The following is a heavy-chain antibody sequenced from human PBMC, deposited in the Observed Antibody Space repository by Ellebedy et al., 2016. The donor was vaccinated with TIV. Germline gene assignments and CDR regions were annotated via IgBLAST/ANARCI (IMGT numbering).Heavy chain of an antibody. CDR1: GFTFSSYA. J-gene: IGHJ4*02. D-gene: IGHD1-14*01. CDR3: ARDKANRYLDH. CDR2: ITASSSHM. V-gene: IGHV3-23*01. Sequence: PGGSLRLSCAASGFTFSSYAMSWVRQAPGKGLEWVASITASSSHMFYADSVKGRFTISRDNSQNTVDLHMSSLRSEDTAGYYCARDKANRYLDHWGQGTLVTVSS.